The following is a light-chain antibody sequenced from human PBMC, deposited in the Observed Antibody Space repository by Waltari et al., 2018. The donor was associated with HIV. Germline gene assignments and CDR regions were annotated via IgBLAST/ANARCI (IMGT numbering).Light chain of an antibody. Sequence: QSVLTQPPSASGTPGRRVTIYCTGSSSNIGSKYAYLSQQLPGKAPKLLIYRNNQRPSGVPDRFSGSKSGTSASLAISGLRSEDEADYYCAAWDDSLSGLHWVFGGGTKLTVL. CDR3: AAWDDSLSGLHWV. V-gene: IGLV1-47*01. J-gene: IGLJ3*02. CDR2: RNN. CDR1: SSNIGSKY.